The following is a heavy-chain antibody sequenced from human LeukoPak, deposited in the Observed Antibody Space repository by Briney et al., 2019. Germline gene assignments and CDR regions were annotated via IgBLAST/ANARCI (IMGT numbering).Heavy chain of an antibody. CDR3: ARDVRIVYYDRSPDY. Sequence: GGSLILSCAASGFTFNRYGMHWVRQAPGKGLEWVAYIGHDGNNKYYADSVKGRFTISRDSSKNTLYLQMNSLRAEDTAVYYCARDVRIVYYDRSPDYWGQGTLVTVSS. D-gene: IGHD3-22*01. CDR2: IGHDGNNK. J-gene: IGHJ4*02. V-gene: IGHV3-30*02. CDR1: GFTFNRYG.